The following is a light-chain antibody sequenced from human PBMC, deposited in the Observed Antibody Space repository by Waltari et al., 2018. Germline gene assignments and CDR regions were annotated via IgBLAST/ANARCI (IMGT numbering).Light chain of an antibody. CDR3: ASWDDSLSGWV. CDR1: SSNIGSYS. J-gene: IGLJ3*02. CDR2: RKK. V-gene: IGLV1-47*01. Sequence: QSVLTQPPSASGTPGQRVTISCSGSSSNIGSYSVYWYQQLPGTAPKLLIYRKKQRPSGVPDRFSGSKSGPSSSLAISGLQSDDDADYYCASWDDSLSGWVFGGGTKLTVL.